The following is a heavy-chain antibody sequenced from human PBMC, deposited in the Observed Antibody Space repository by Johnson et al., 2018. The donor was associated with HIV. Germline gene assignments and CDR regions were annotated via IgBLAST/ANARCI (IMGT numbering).Heavy chain of an antibody. CDR1: GFTFSSYG. D-gene: IGHD3-3*01. J-gene: IGHJ3*02. V-gene: IGHV3-NL1*01. CDR2: ISSGGST. Sequence: QVQLVESGGGVVQPGRSLRLSCAASGFTFSSYGMHWVRQAPGKGLEWVSVISSGGSTYYADSVKGRFTISRDSAKNSLYLQMNRLRAEDTALYYCTRRSPYDAFDIWGQGTMVTVSS. CDR3: TRRSPYDAFDI.